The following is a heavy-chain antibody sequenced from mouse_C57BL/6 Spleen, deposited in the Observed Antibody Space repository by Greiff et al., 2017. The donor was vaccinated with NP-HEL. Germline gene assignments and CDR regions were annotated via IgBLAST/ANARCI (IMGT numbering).Heavy chain of an antibody. CDR3: ARRGSNFHLDY. CDR2: IDPSDSYT. CDR1: GYTFTSYW. D-gene: IGHD2-5*01. J-gene: IGHJ2*01. V-gene: IGHV1-59*01. Sequence: QVQLQQPGAELVRPGTSVKLSCKASGYTFTSYWMHWVKQRPGQGLEWTGVIDPSDSYTNYNQKFKGKATLTVDTSSSTAYMQLSSLTSEDSAVDYCARRGSNFHLDYWGQGTTLTVSS.